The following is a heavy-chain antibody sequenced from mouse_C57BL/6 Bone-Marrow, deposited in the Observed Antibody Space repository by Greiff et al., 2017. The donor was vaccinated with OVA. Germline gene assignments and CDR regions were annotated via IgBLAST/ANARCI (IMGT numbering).Heavy chain of an antibody. J-gene: IGHJ4*01. CDR1: GFTFSDYG. D-gene: IGHD2-4*01. CDR2: ISSGSSTI. V-gene: IGHV5-17*01. Sequence: EVKLQESGGGLVKPGGSLKLSCAASGFTFSDYGMHWVRQAPEKGLEWVAYISSGSSTIYYADTVKGRFTISRDNAKNTLFLQMTSLRSEDTAMYYCARPGDYDDYYAMDYWGQGTSVTVSS. CDR3: ARPGDYDDYYAMDY.